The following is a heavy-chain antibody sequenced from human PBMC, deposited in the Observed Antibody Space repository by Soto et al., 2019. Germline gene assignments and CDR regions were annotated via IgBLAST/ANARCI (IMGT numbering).Heavy chain of an antibody. Sequence: EVQLVESGGGLVQPGGSLRLSCAASGFTFSSFSINWVRQAPGKGLEWVSYISSSSSTIYYADSVKGRFTVSRDNAKNSLYLQMNSLRDDDTAVYYCAVSRAWSFDYWGQGTLVTVSS. CDR2: ISSSSSTI. CDR3: AVSRAWSFDY. CDR1: GFTFSSFS. D-gene: IGHD2-15*01. J-gene: IGHJ4*02. V-gene: IGHV3-48*02.